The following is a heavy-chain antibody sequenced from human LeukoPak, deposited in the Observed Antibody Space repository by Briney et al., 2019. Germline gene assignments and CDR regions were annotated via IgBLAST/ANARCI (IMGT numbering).Heavy chain of an antibody. CDR3: AHRADSTGWYSIDY. Sequence: SGPTLVNPTQTLTLTCTFSGFSFSGSGVGVAWVRQPPRQALEWLALIYWDDYKRYSPSLKSRLTITKDTSKNQVVLTMTNMDPVDTATYYCAHRADSTGWYSIDYWGQGTLVSVSS. D-gene: IGHD6-19*01. J-gene: IGHJ4*02. V-gene: IGHV2-5*02. CDR1: GFSFSGSGVG. CDR2: IYWDDYK.